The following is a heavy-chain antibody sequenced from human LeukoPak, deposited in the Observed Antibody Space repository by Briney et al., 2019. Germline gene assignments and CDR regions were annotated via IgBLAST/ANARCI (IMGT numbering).Heavy chain of an antibody. D-gene: IGHD3-10*01. Sequence: SETLSLTCAVYGGSFSGYYWSWIRQPPGKGLEWIGEINHSGSTNYNPSLKSRVTISVDTSKNQFSLKLSSVTAADTAVYYCVSGLLWFGDLNSWGQGTLVTVSS. J-gene: IGHJ4*02. V-gene: IGHV4-34*01. CDR2: INHSGST. CDR3: VSGLLWFGDLNS. CDR1: GGSFSGYY.